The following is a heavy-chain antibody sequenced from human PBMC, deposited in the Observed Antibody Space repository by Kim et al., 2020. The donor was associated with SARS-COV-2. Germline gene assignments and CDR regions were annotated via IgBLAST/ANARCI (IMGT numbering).Heavy chain of an antibody. CDR3: ARRAVAGTRGYFDY. V-gene: IGHV1-3*01. CDR2: INAGNGNT. Sequence: ASVKVSCKASGYTFTSYAMHWVRQAPGQRLEWMGWINAGNGNTKYSQKFQGRVTITRDTSASTAYMELSSLRSEDTAVYYCARRAVAGTRGYFDYWGQGTLVTVSS. D-gene: IGHD6-19*01. CDR1: GYTFTSYA. J-gene: IGHJ4*02.